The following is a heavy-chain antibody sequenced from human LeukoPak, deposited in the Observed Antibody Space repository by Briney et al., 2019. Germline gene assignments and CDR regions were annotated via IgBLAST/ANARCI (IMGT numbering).Heavy chain of an antibody. CDR3: ARDLYRIVVVPHYFDY. V-gene: IGHV3-43*01. J-gene: IGHJ4*02. D-gene: IGHD3-22*01. Sequence: PPGGSLRLSCAASGFTLDDYTMHWVRQAPGKGLEWVSLISWDGGSTYYADSVKGRFTIARDNAKNSLYLQMNSLRAEDTAVYYCARDLYRIVVVPHYFDYWGQGTLVTVSS. CDR1: GFTLDDYT. CDR2: ISWDGGST.